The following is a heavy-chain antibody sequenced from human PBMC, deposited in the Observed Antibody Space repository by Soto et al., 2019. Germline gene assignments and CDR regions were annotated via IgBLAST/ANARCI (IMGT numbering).Heavy chain of an antibody. CDR1: GFTFINYA. CDR3: AKDVYRSATMPSLDT. D-gene: IGHD2-2*01. J-gene: IGHJ5*02. CDR2: IDDSGAST. V-gene: IGHV3-23*01. Sequence: GGSLRLSCEASGFTFINYAMSWVRQAPGKGLEWVSGIDDSGASTYYADSMKGRFSISRDNSKNTLYLQMHGLRVEDTAVYYCAKDVYRSATMPSLDTWGQGTLVTVSS.